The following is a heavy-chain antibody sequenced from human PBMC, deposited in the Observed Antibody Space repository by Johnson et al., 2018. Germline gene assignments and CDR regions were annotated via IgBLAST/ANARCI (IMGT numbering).Heavy chain of an antibody. Sequence: VQLVQSGGGLVQPGGSLRLSCAASGFTFSNSDMNWVHQAPGKGLEWVSGVSWNGSRTHYAASVKGQFIISRDNSKNTLYLQMGSLRAEYMAVYYCVRVGMVDVWGKGTTVTVSS. CDR3: VRVGMVDV. D-gene: IGHD1-14*01. V-gene: IGHV3-35*02. J-gene: IGHJ6*04. CDR2: VSWNGSRT. CDR1: GFTFSNSD.